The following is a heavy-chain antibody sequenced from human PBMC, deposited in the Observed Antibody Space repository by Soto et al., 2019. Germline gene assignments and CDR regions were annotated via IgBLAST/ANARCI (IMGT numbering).Heavy chain of an antibody. V-gene: IGHV4-30-2*01. CDR2: ITHSGDS. Sequence: QLQLQESDSGLVKPSQTLSLSCTVSGASVTRHSYSWNWFRQPPGRGLEWIGYITHSGDSYYHPSLNGRVSFSLDTSKNQFSLNLTSLTAADTAMYYYVTDKGRNWFDPWGQGTLVLVSS. CDR3: VTDKGRNWFDP. CDR1: GASVTRHSYS. J-gene: IGHJ5*02.